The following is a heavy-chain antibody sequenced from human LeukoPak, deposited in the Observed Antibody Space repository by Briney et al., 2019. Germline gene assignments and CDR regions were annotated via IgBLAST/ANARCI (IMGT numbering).Heavy chain of an antibody. V-gene: IGHV4-39*01. CDR3: WLPYYYYGMDV. Sequence: SETLSLTCTVPGGSISSSSYYWGWIRQPPGKGLEWIGSIYYSGSTYYNPSLKSRVTISVDTSKNQFSLKLSSVTAADTAVYYCWLPYYYYGMDVWGQGTTVTVSS. D-gene: IGHD3-9*01. CDR1: GGSISSSSYY. J-gene: IGHJ6*02. CDR2: IYYSGST.